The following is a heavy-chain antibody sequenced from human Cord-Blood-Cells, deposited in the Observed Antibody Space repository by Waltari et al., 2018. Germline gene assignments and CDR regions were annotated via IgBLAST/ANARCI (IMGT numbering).Heavy chain of an antibody. D-gene: IGHD3-16*01. CDR1: VSTCPDHS. J-gene: IGHJ4*02. Sequence: QVPLVPSGAAMHHPRASVKVSCQASVSTCPDHSMHWVRQAHGQVLQRRGWSNPNSGGTNYAQKFQGRVTMTRDTSISTAYMELSRLRSDDTAVYYCARDRLRGTYFDYWGQGTLVTVSS. CDR3: ARDRLRGTYFDY. CDR2: SNPNSGGT. V-gene: IGHV1-2*02.